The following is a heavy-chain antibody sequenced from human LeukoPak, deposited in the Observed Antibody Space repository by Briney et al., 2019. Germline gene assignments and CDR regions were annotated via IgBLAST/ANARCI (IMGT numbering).Heavy chain of an antibody. CDR3: ARVLSIVVVPGATFWFDP. V-gene: IGHV4-34*01. CDR1: GGSFSGYY. CDR2: VNHSGST. Sequence: PETLSVTSAVYGGSFSGYYWSWIRQPPGKGLEWIGDVNHSGSTNYNPSLKSRVTISVDTSKNQFSLKLRSVTAADTAVYHCARVLSIVVVPGATFWFDPWGQGPPVSVSS. D-gene: IGHD2-2*01. J-gene: IGHJ5*02.